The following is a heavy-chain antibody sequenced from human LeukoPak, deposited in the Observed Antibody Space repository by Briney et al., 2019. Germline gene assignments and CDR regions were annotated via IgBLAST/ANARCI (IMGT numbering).Heavy chain of an antibody. CDR2: ISSSGSTI. Sequence: GGSLRLSCSASGFTFSNYSMNWVRQAPGKGLGWVSYISSSGSTIYYADSVKGRFIISRDNAKNSLDLEVNSLRDEDTAVYYCARRMSSGSNPFDYWGQGTLVTVSS. D-gene: IGHD1-26*01. V-gene: IGHV3-48*02. CDR1: GFTFSNYS. J-gene: IGHJ4*02. CDR3: ARRMSSGSNPFDY.